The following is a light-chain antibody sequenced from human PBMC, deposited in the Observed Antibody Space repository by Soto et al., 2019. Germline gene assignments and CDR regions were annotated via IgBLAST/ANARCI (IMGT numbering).Light chain of an antibody. Sequence: VLTQSPGTLSLSPGERAAISCRASQSISSSYLAWYQHKPGQAPRLLIYGTSSRATGIPHRFSGSGSGTDFTLTISSLEPEDCGVYYCQQYDGSPPYTFGQGTRLEIK. CDR1: QSISSSY. CDR3: QQYDGSPPYT. J-gene: IGKJ2*01. CDR2: GTS. V-gene: IGKV3-20*01.